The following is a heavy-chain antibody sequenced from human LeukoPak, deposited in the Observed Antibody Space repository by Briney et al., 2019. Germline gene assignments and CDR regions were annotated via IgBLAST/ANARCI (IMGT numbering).Heavy chain of an antibody. CDR2: INHSGST. J-gene: IGHJ1*01. CDR1: DGSFSGYY. V-gene: IGHV4-34*01. D-gene: IGHD1-26*01. Sequence: SETLSLTCAVYDGSFSGYYWSWIRQPPGKGLEWIGEINHSGSTNYNPSLKSRVTISIDTSKNQFSLKLSSVTAADTAVYYCAKDFVGAPRFWAYFQHWGQGTLVTVSS. CDR3: AKDFVGAPRFWAYFQH.